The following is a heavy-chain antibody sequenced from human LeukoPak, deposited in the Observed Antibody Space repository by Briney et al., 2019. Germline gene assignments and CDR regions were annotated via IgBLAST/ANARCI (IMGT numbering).Heavy chain of an antibody. V-gene: IGHV4-4*07. CDR2: IYTSGST. Sequence: SETLSLTCTVSGGSISSYYWSWIRQPAGKGLEWIGRIYTSGSTNCNPSLKSRVTMSVDTSKNQLSLKLTSVTAADTAVYYCARDLSEGYDFLTGYHSPPRDYWGQGTLVTVSS. CDR1: GGSISSYY. D-gene: IGHD3-9*01. CDR3: ARDLSEGYDFLTGYHSPPRDY. J-gene: IGHJ4*02.